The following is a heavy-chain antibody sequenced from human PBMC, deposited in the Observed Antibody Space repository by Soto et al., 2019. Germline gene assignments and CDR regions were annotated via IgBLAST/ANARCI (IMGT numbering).Heavy chain of an antibody. CDR3: ATRGLGYCSGGSCYPGH. V-gene: IGHV1-8*01. J-gene: IGHJ4*02. D-gene: IGHD2-15*01. CDR2: MNPNSGNT. CDR1: GYTFTSYD. Sequence: ASVKVSCKASGYTFTSYDINWVRQATGQGLEWMGWMNPNSGNTGYAQKFQGRVTMTRNTSISTAYMELSSLRSEDTAVYYCATRGLGYCSGGSCYPGHWGQGNLVTVSS.